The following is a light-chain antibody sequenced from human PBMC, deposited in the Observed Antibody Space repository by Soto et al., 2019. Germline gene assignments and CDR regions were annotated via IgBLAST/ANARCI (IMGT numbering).Light chain of an antibody. CDR2: AAP. CDR3: QHCGSLPI. J-gene: IGKJ3*01. CDR1: QDITSS. V-gene: IGKV1-33*01. Sequence: DIPMTQSPSSLSASVGDRVTITCQESQDITSSLNWYQHKPGKAPKLLTYAAPILEAVVPPRFSGSVSGTEFTLSISSLQPEDGATYYGQHCGSLPIFGPGTTVYFK.